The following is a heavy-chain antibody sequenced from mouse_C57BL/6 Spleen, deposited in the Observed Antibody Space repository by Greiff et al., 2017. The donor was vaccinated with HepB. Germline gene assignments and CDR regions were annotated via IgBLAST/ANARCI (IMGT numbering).Heavy chain of an antibody. J-gene: IGHJ3*01. CDR1: GYSITSGYY. CDR2: ISYDGSN. Sequence: VQLQQSGPGLVKPSQSLSLTCSVTGYSITSGYYWNWIRQFPGNKLEWMGYISYDGSNNYNPSLKNRISITRDTSKNQFFLKLNSVTTEDTATYYCERWNYGSSLWGQGTLVTVSA. V-gene: IGHV3-6*01. CDR3: ERWNYGSSL. D-gene: IGHD1-1*01.